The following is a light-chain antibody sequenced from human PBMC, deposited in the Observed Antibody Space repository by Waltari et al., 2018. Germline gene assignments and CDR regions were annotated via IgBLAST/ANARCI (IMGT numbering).Light chain of an antibody. CDR3: LQHNSYPYS. J-gene: IGKJ2*03. CDR2: AAS. CDR1: QGISSF. Sequence: DIQMTQSPSSLSASVGDTVTITCRASQGISSFLNWFQQKPGKAPKLLIYAASNLQSGVPSRFSGSGSVTEFTLTISSLQPEDFAAYYCLQHNSYPYSFGQGTKVEIK. V-gene: IGKV1-17*01.